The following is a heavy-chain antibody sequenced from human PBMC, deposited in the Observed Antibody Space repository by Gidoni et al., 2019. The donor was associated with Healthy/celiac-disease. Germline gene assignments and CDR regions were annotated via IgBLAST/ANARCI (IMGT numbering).Heavy chain of an antibody. CDR3: AKEITIFGVVPDDY. J-gene: IGHJ4*02. Sequence: EVQLLESGGGLVQPGGSVRLSCAASGYTFSSYAMSWVRQAPGKGLEWVSAISGSGGSTYYADSVKGRFTISRDNSKNTLYLQMNSLRAEDTAVYYCAKEITIFGVVPDDYWGQGTLVTVSS. D-gene: IGHD3-3*01. CDR2: ISGSGGST. CDR1: GYTFSSYA. V-gene: IGHV3-23*01.